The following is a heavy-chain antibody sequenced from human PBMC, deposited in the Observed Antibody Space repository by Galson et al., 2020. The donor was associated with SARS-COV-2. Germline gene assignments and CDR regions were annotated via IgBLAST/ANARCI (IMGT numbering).Heavy chain of an antibody. CDR1: GGSISSGDFY. Sequence: SETLSLTCTVSGGSISSGDFYWSWVRQPPGKGLEWSGNVHYSGSTYYNPSLKTRLTMSLDTSKNQFSLKLSSVTATDTAVYYCARGPDFGVYVYYDYGMDVWGQGTTVTVSS. CDR3: ARGPDFGVYVYYDYGMDV. J-gene: IGHJ6*02. D-gene: IGHD2-8*01. CDR2: VHYSGST. V-gene: IGHV4-30-4*01.